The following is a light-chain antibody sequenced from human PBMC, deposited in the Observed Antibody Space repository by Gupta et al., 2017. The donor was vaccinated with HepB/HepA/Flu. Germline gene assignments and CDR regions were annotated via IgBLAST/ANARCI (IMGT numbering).Light chain of an antibody. CDR3: DDYYSSGNHIKDNLV. V-gene: IGLV3-19*01. J-gene: IGLJ2*01. CDR2: GKN. CDR1: SLRSYY. Sequence: SSELTQDPAVSVALGQTVRITCQGDSLRSYYASWYQQKPGQAPVLVIYGKNNLPSGIPDRFSGSSAGNTASFNTTGDKTEEEADDDGDDYYSSGNHIKDNLVFGGGTKLTVL.